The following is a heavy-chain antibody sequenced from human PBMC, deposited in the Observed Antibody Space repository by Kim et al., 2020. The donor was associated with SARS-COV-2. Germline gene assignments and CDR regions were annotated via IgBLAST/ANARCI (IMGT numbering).Heavy chain of an antibody. J-gene: IGHJ4*02. CDR3: AVTAAYYFDY. CDR1: GFTFSSYE. V-gene: IGHV3-48*03. Sequence: GGSLRLSCAASGFTFSSYEMNWVRQAPGKGLEWVSYISSSGSTIYYADSVKGRFTISRDNAKNSLYLQMNSLRAEDTAVYYCAVTAAYYFDYWGQGTLVTVSS. D-gene: IGHD2-21*02. CDR2: ISSSGSTI.